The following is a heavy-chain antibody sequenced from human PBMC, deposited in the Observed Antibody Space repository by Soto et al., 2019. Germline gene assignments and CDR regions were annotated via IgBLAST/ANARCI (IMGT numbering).Heavy chain of an antibody. CDR2: ISGSGGST. Sequence: EVQLLESGGGLVQPGGSLRLSCAASGFTFSSYAMSWVRQAPGKGLEWVSAISGSGGSTYYEDSVKGRFTISRDNSKNTLYLQMNSLRAEDKAVYYCAKCYDSSGYYRGPYYWGQGTLVTVSS. V-gene: IGHV3-23*01. CDR3: AKCYDSSGYYRGPYY. CDR1: GFTFSSYA. J-gene: IGHJ4*02. D-gene: IGHD3-22*01.